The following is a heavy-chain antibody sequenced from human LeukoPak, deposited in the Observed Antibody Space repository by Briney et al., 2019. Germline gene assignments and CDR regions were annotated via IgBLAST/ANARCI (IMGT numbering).Heavy chain of an antibody. Sequence: GRSLRLSCAASGFTFSSYAMHWVRQAPGKGLEWVAVISYDGSNKYYADSVKGRFTISRDNSKNTLYLQMNSLRAEDTAVYYCAKGRRGGPDAFDIWGQGTMVTVSS. CDR1: GFTFSSYA. CDR3: AKGRRGGPDAFDI. V-gene: IGHV3-30-3*01. CDR2: ISYDGSNK. J-gene: IGHJ3*02.